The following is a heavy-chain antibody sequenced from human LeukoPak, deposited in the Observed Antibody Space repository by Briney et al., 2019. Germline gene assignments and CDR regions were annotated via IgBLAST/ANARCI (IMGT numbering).Heavy chain of an antibody. J-gene: IGHJ4*01. CDR3: ARALGAITYYFDF. D-gene: IGHD3-10*01. CDR2: ISSSGSSI. V-gene: IGHV3-11*01. CDR1: RFTFSDYQ. Sequence: GGSLRLSCAASRFTFSDYQMSWIRQAPGEGLEWLSYISSSGSSIFYADSVRGRFTISRDNTKNLVYLQMNSLRAEDTAVYYCARALGAITYYFDFWGQGTLVTVSS.